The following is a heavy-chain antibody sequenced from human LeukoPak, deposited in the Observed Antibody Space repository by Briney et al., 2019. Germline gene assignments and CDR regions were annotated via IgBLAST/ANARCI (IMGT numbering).Heavy chain of an antibody. CDR2: IKQDGSEK. Sequence: GGSLRLSCAASGFTFSSYWMSWVRQAPGKGLELVANIKQDGSEKYYVDSVKGRFTISRDNAKNSLYLQMNSLRAEDTAVYYCARVGPLVVPAGGFDYWGQGTLVTVSS. V-gene: IGHV3-7*01. CDR3: ARVGPLVVPAGGFDY. J-gene: IGHJ4*02. D-gene: IGHD2-2*01. CDR1: GFTFSSYW.